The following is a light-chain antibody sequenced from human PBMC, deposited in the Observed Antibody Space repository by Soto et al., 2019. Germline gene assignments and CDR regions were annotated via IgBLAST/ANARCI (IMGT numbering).Light chain of an antibody. J-gene: IGKJ4*01. Sequence: EIVLTQSPGTLSLSVGERVTLSCRASQSVSSYLAWYQQTPGQAPRLLIYDTSNRATGTPVRFSGSGSGTDFTLTISRLEPEDFTVYYLQQYGSSPLTFGGGTTVEIK. V-gene: IGKV3-20*01. CDR3: QQYGSSPLT. CDR2: DTS. CDR1: QSVSSY.